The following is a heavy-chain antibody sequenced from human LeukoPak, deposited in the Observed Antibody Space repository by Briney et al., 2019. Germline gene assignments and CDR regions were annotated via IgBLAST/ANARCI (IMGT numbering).Heavy chain of an antibody. CDR3: ARGGKPIIWYYMDV. CDR1: GFTFSSYE. V-gene: IGHV3-48*03. J-gene: IGHJ6*03. Sequence: GGSLRLSCAASGFTFSSYEMNWVRQAPGKGLEWVSYISSSGSTIYYADSVKGRFTISRDNAKNSLYLQMNSLRAEDTAVYYCARGGKPIIWYYMDVWGKGTTVTVSS. D-gene: IGHD3-10*01. CDR2: ISSSGSTI.